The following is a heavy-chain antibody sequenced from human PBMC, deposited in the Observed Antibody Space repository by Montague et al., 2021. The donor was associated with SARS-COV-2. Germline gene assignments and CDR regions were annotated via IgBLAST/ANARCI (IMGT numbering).Heavy chain of an antibody. J-gene: IGHJ4*02. CDR2: ISGSVFST. CDR1: GFTFSSYA. D-gene: IGHD3-3*01. V-gene: IGHV3-23*01. CDR3: ALRSGDY. Sequence: SLRLSCAASGFTFSSYAMSWVRQAPGKGLEWVSAISGSVFSTNYADSVKGRFTISRDNSKNTLYLQMNRLRAEDTAVYYCALRSGDYWGQGTLVTVSS.